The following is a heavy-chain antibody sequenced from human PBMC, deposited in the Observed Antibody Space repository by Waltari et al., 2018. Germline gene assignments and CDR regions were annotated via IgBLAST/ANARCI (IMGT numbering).Heavy chain of an antibody. CDR3: ATMYSSSWVDY. J-gene: IGHJ4*02. CDR1: GGTFSSYA. Sequence: QVQLVQSGAEVKKPGSSVKVSCKASGGTFSSYAISWVRQAPGQGLEWMGRIIPTSVTANYGQKFQGRVTMTRNTSISTAYMELSSLRSEDTAVYYCATMYSSSWVDYWGQGTLVTVSS. V-gene: IGHV1-69*05. D-gene: IGHD6-13*01. CDR2: IIPTSVTA.